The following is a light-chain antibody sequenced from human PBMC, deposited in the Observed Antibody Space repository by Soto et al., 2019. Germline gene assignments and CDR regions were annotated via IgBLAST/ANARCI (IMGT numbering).Light chain of an antibody. V-gene: IGKV1-12*01. CDR2: AAS. CDR1: QGISSW. CDR3: QQANSFPWT. Sequence: DIQMTQSPSSVPAAVGDRVTITCRASQGISSWLAWYQQKPGQAPQIMIYAASSVQSGVPSRFSGSGSGTDFTRTISSLQPEDFATYYCQQANSFPWTFGQGNKVEIK. J-gene: IGKJ1*01.